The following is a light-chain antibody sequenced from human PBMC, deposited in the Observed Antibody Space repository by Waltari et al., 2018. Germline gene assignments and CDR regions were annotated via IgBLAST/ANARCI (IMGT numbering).Light chain of an antibody. J-gene: IGKJ4*01. Sequence: DIVMTQSPLSLPVTPGEPASISRRSTQTLLHNNGNKYLDWYVQKPGQSRQLLIYLGSNRASGVPDRFSGSGSGTDFTLEISSVEADDVGIYYCMQALESPLTFGGGTQLEIK. V-gene: IGKV2-28*01. CDR3: MQALESPLT. CDR2: LGS. CDR1: QTLLHNNGNKY.